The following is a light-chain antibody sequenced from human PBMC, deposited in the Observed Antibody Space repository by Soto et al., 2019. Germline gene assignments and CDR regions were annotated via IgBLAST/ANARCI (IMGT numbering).Light chain of an antibody. CDR2: WAS. V-gene: IGKV4-1*01. CDR3: QQYYSTPRT. J-gene: IGKJ1*01. CDR1: HIVLYISNNKNY. Sequence: SVRTQSPDSLDVSLGERATINCESRHIVLYISNNKNYLAWYQQKLGQPPKLLIRWASTRESGVPDRFSGSGSGTDFTLTISSLQAEDVAVYYCQQYYSTPRTFGQGTKVDI.